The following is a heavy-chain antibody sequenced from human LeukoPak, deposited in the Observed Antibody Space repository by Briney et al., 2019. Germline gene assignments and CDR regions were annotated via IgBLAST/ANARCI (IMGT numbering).Heavy chain of an antibody. Sequence: PGGSLRLSCAVSGFPFCTYWMTWVRHAPGKGREWVANIIQDGNEKFYVGSVKGRFTISRDNAKNSLYLQMNSLRAEDTAVYYCAREGASKISHAFDIWGQGTMVTVSS. D-gene: IGHD3-16*01. J-gene: IGHJ3*02. CDR2: IIQDGNEK. V-gene: IGHV3-7*01. CDR1: GFPFCTYW. CDR3: AREGASKISHAFDI.